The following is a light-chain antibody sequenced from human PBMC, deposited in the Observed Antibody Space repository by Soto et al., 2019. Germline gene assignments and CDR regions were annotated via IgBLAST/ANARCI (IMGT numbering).Light chain of an antibody. J-gene: IGKJ1*01. CDR3: QQYGSSPRT. V-gene: IGKV3-20*01. CDR2: GAS. Sequence: IVLTQCPGTMSFSPGERATLSCRASQSVSSSYLAWYQQKPGQAPRLLIYGASSRATGIPDRFSGSGSGTDFTLTISRLEPEDFAVYYCQQYGSSPRTFGQGTKVDIK. CDR1: QSVSSSY.